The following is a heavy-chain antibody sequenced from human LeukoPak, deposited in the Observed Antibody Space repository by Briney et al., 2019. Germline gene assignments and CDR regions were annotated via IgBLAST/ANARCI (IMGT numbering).Heavy chain of an antibody. CDR2: IYYSGST. D-gene: IGHD2-2*01. Sequence: PSETLSLTCTVSGGSISSYYWSWIRQPPGKGLEWIGYIYYSGSTNYNPSLKSRVTISVDTSKNQFSLKLSSVTAADTAVYYCARDLADCSSTSCYPEGRFDPWGQGTLVTVSS. V-gene: IGHV4-59*01. CDR3: ARDLADCSSTSCYPEGRFDP. J-gene: IGHJ5*02. CDR1: GGSISSYY.